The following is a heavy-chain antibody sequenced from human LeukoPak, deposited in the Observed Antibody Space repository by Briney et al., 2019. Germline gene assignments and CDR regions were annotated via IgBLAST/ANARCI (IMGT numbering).Heavy chain of an antibody. Sequence: PGGSLRLSCAASGFTFSSYEMNWVRQAPGKGLEWVSYISSSGGPIYYADSMKGRFTISRDNAKNSLYLQMNSLRAEDTAVYYCARRTPSGRESKYFDYWGQGTMVTVSS. J-gene: IGHJ4*02. CDR1: GFTFSSYE. CDR3: ARRTPSGRESKYFDY. V-gene: IGHV3-48*03. D-gene: IGHD3-10*01. CDR2: ISSSGGPI.